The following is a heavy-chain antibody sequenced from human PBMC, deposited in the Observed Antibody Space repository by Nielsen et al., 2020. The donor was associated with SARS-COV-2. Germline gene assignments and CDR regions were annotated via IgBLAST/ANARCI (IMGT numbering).Heavy chain of an antibody. CDR1: GYSFTSYW. J-gene: IGHJ3*02. CDR2: IDPSDSYT. CDR3: ARSFGWYSSSDAFDI. Sequence: KVSCKGSGYSFTSYWISWVRQMPGKGLKWMGRIDPSDSYTNYSPSFQGHVTISADKSISTAYLQWSSLKASDTAMYYCARSFGWYSSSDAFDIWGQGTMVTVSS. V-gene: IGHV5-10-1*01. D-gene: IGHD6-6*01.